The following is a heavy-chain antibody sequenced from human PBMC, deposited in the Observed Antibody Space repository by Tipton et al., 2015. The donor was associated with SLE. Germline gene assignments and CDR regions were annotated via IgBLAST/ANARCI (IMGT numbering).Heavy chain of an antibody. CDR1: GFTVSSNY. Sequence: SLRLSCAASGFTVSSNYMSWVRQAPGKGLEWVSVIYSGGSTYYADSVKGRFTISRDNSKNTLYLQINSLRAEDTAVYYCARHVKWGMATIMDYWYFDLWGRGTLVTVSS. CDR2: IYSGGST. J-gene: IGHJ2*01. D-gene: IGHD5-24*01. CDR3: ARHVKWGMATIMDYWYFDL. V-gene: IGHV3-66*04.